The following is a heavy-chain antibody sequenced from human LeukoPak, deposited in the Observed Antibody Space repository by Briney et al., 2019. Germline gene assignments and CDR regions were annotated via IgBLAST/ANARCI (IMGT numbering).Heavy chain of an antibody. V-gene: IGHV4-34*01. J-gene: IGHJ4*02. CDR3: ARGRVVRGVMAY. CDR1: GGSFSGSY. CDR2: INHSGST. D-gene: IGHD3-10*01. Sequence: SETLSLTCAVYGGSFSGSYWSWIRQPPGQGLVWIGEINHSGSTNYNPSLKSRVTISVDTSKNQFSLKLSSVTAADTAVYYCARGRVVRGVMAYWGQGTLVTVSS.